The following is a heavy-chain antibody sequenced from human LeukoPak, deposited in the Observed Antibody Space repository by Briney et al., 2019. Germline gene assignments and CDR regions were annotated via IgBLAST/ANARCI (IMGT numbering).Heavy chain of an antibody. V-gene: IGHV4-39*07. CDR3: AREGDGDHVPAGD. D-gene: IGHD4-17*01. J-gene: IGHJ4*02. CDR2: IYYSGST. Sequence: PSETLSLTCTVSGGSISSSSYYWGWIRQPPGKGLEWIGSIYYSGSTYYNPSLKSRVTISVDTSKNQFSLRLSSVTAADTAVYYCAREGDGDHVPAGDWGQGTLVTVSS. CDR1: GGSISSSSYY.